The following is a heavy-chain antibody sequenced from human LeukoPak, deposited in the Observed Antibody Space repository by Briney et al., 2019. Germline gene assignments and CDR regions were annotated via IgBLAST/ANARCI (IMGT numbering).Heavy chain of an antibody. Sequence: GGSLRLSCAASGFTFTTYSMNWVRRAPGKGLEWVSSISVSNNFIYYADSVKGRFTISRDNAKNSLFLQVNSLRVEDTAVYYCAAGGAALFIWGQGTLVTVSS. J-gene: IGHJ4*02. CDR2: ISVSNNFI. D-gene: IGHD6-13*01. CDR1: GFTFTTYS. V-gene: IGHV3-21*01. CDR3: AAGGAALFI.